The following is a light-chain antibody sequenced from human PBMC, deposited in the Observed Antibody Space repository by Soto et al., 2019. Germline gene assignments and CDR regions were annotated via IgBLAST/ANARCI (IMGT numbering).Light chain of an antibody. CDR3: TSYTTSGTWL. V-gene: IGLV2-14*01. J-gene: IGLJ3*02. CDR1: SSDLGAYNY. Sequence: QSALTQPASVSGSPGQSITLSCTGTSSDLGAYNYVSWFQQHPGNAPKLIIYEVTNRPSGVSNRFSGSKSGNTASLTISGLQAEDEADYYCTSYTTSGTWLFGGGTKVTVL. CDR2: EVT.